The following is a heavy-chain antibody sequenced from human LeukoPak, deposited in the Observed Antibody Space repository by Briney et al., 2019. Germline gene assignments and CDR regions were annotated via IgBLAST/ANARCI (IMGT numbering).Heavy chain of an antibody. Sequence: PSGTLSLTCDVSGGSISSSNWWSWVRQPPGKGLEWIGYIYYTGGTNYKPSLKSRVTISVDTSKNQFSLKLSSVTAADTAVYYCARGGYYGSGNDFRFDPWGQGTLVTVSS. D-gene: IGHD3-10*01. V-gene: IGHV4-4*02. CDR1: GGSISSSNW. J-gene: IGHJ5*02. CDR3: ARGGYYGSGNDFRFDP. CDR2: IYYTGGT.